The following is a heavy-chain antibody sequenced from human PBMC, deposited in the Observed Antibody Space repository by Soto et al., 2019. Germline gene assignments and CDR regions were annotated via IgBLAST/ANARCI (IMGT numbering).Heavy chain of an antibody. V-gene: IGHV3-21*01. Sequence: GGSLRLSCVVSGFTFNNYGINWVRQAPGKGLEWVSTVSKSDYTYYSDSVKGRFTISRDNAKNSVSLQMNTLRAEDTAVYYCAREDSIIIPAVPDFWGQGTLVTVSS. CDR2: VSKSDYT. J-gene: IGHJ4*02. CDR1: GFTFNNYG. CDR3: AREDSIIIPAVPDF. D-gene: IGHD2-2*01.